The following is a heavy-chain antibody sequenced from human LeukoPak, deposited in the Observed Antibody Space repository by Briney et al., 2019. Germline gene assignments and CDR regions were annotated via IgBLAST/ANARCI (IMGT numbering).Heavy chain of an antibody. CDR1: GGSISSYY. J-gene: IGHJ6*02. D-gene: IGHD5-12*01. V-gene: IGHV4-59*08. CDR3: AKVRGYSDYGMDV. Sequence: PSETLSLTCTVSGGSISSYYWSWIRQPPGKGLEWIGYIYYSGSTNYNPSLKSRVTISVDTSKNQFSLKLSSVTAADTAVYYCAKVRGYSDYGMDVWGQGTTVTVSS. CDR2: IYYSGST.